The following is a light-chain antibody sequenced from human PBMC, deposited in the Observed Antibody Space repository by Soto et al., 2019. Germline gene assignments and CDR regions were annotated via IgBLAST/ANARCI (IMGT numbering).Light chain of an antibody. CDR3: QHYNSYSEA. J-gene: IGKJ1*01. Sequence: EIVLTQSPATLSVSPGERATLSCRASQRVSSYLAWYQQKPGQAPRLLIYDTSHRATGIPARFSGSGSGTDFTLTISSLEPEDFAVYYCQHYNSYSEAFGQGTKVELK. V-gene: IGKV3-11*01. CDR1: QRVSSY. CDR2: DTS.